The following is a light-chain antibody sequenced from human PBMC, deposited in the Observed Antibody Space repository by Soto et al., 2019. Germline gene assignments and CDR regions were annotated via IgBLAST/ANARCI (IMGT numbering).Light chain of an antibody. CDR1: QGIGNT. V-gene: IGKV3-15*01. CDR2: GAS. J-gene: IGKJ4*01. CDR3: QHYVNWPLT. Sequence: EIVITQSPATLSVSPGEGATFSCRASQGIGNTLAWYQQKPGQTPRLLIYGASIRATGVPARFSGSGSGTDFTLTINSLQSEDFAVYYCQHYVNWPLTFGGGTKVESK.